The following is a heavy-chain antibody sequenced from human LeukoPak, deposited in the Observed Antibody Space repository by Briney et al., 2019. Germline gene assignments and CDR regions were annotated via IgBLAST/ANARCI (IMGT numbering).Heavy chain of an antibody. CDR1: GFTFGSYA. CDR2: ISGSGGST. CDR3: AKVYYYDSSGYRSDYFDY. Sequence: PGGSLRLSCAASGFTFGSYAMSWVRQAPGKGLEWVSAISGSGGSTYYADSVKGRFTISRDNSKNTLYLQMNSLRAEDTAVYYCAKVYYYDSSGYRSDYFDYWGQGTLVTVSS. D-gene: IGHD3-22*01. J-gene: IGHJ4*02. V-gene: IGHV3-23*01.